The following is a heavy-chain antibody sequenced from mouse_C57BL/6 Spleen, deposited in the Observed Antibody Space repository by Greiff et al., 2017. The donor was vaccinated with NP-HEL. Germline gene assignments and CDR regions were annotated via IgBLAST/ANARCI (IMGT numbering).Heavy chain of an antibody. CDR1: GYSFTSYY. D-gene: IGHD1-1*01. V-gene: IGHV1-66*01. J-gene: IGHJ2*01. CDR3: ARGDYGSSFVY. Sequence: VQLQQSGPELVKPGASVKISCKASGYSFTSYYIHWVKQRPGQGLEWIGWIYPGSGNTKYNEKFKGKATLTADTSSSTAYMQLSSLTSEDSAVYYCARGDYGSSFVYWGQGTTLTVSS. CDR2: IYPGSGNT.